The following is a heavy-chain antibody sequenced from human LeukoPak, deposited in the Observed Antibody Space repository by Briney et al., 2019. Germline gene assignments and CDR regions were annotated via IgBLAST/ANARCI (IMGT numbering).Heavy chain of an antibody. D-gene: IGHD5-12*01. Sequence: ASVKVSCKVSGYTFSNYGMSWVRQAPGHGLEWMGWISGFNGHTKYSQKSQGRVTMTTDTSTSTAYMEVRSLRSDDTAVYYCARAWLRRKYYYYMDVWGKGTTVTVSS. CDR3: ARAWLRRKYYYYMDV. V-gene: IGHV1-18*04. J-gene: IGHJ6*03. CDR1: GYTFSNYG. CDR2: ISGFNGHT.